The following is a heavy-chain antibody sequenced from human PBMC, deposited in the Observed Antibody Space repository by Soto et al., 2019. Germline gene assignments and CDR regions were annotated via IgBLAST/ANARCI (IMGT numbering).Heavy chain of an antibody. J-gene: IGHJ6*03. D-gene: IGHD2-15*01. Sequence: SETLSLTCAVYGGSFSGCYWSWIRQPPGKGLEWIGEINHSGSTNYNPSLKSRVTISVDTSKNQFSLKLSSVTAADTAVYYCAREVGYCSGGSCYSRQGYYYYMDVWGKGTTVTVSS. CDR1: GGSFSGCY. V-gene: IGHV4-34*01. CDR2: INHSGST. CDR3: AREVGYCSGGSCYSRQGYYYYMDV.